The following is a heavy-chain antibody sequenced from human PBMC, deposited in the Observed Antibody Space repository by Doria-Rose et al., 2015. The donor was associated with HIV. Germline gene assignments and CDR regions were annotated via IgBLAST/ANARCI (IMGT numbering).Heavy chain of an antibody. V-gene: IGHV4-59*01. J-gene: IGHJ4*02. Sequence: QVQPVQSGPGLVKPSETLSLTCSVSGGSISHYYWSWIRQPPGKGLEYIGDIFYTGSTSYSPSLKIRVSISIDTSKNKFSLRLSSVTAADTAVYYCARVLSGTYDYWGQGTLVTVSS. CDR1: GGSISHYY. CDR3: ARVLSGTYDY. D-gene: IGHD1-26*01. CDR2: IFYTGST.